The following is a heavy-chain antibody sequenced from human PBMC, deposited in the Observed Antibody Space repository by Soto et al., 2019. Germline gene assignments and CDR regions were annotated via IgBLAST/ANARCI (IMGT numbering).Heavy chain of an antibody. Sequence: SLTCAVSGGSISSSNWWSWVRQPPGKGLEWIGEIYHSGSTNYNPSLKSRVTISVDKSKNQFSLKLSSVTAADTAVYYCARAYCSSTSCYTTYYGMDVWGQGTTVTVSS. CDR1: GGSISSSNW. CDR3: ARAYCSSTSCYTTYYGMDV. CDR2: IYHSGST. V-gene: IGHV4-4*02. J-gene: IGHJ6*02. D-gene: IGHD2-2*02.